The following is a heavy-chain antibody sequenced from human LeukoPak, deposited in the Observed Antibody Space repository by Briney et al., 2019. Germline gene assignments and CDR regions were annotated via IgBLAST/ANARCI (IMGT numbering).Heavy chain of an antibody. CDR1: GDSISSTTYY. D-gene: IGHD6-19*01. Sequence: SETLSLTCTLSGDSISSTTYYWNWIRQSPGKGLEWIGEINYGGSTKYTPSLEGRGTILIDTSKNQFSLKLTSVTAADTAVYYCARGFPPGSGSRGSHAFDVWGQGTMVTVSS. CDR3: ARGFPPGSGSRGSHAFDV. CDR2: INYGGST. J-gene: IGHJ3*01. V-gene: IGHV4-39*07.